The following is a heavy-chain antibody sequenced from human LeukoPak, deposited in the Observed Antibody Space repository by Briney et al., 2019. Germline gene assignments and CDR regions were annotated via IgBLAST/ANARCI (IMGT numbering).Heavy chain of an antibody. CDR2: MYYSGST. D-gene: IGHD3-22*01. J-gene: IGHJ4*02. Sequence: XWSWIRXPPGKGLEWRGYMYYSGSTNYNPSLKSRGTISVDKCKNQFSLKLSSVTAADTAVYYCARGGSVVDPQDYWGQGTLVTVSS. CDR1: X. CDR3: ARGGSVVDPQDY. V-gene: IGHV4-59*01.